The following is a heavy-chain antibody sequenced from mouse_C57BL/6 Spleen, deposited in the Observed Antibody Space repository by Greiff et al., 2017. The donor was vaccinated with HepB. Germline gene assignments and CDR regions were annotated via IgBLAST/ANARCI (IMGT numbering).Heavy chain of an antibody. CDR3: ARQAPHYYGSSYGAMDY. D-gene: IGHD1-1*01. V-gene: IGHV2-3*01. CDR2: IWGDGST. J-gene: IGHJ4*01. CDR1: GFSLTSYG. Sequence: VKVVESGPGLVAPSQSLSITCTVSGFSLTSYGVSWVRQPPGKGLEWLGVIWGDGSTNYHSALISRLSISKDNSKSQVFLKLNSLQTDDTATYYCARQAPHYYGSSYGAMDYWGQGTSVTVSS.